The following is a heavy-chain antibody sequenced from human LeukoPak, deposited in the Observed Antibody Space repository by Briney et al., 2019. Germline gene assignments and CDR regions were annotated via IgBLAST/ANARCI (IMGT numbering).Heavy chain of an antibody. V-gene: IGHV4-61*02. CDR2: IYTSGST. Sequence: SETLSLTCTVSGGSISSGSYYWSWIRQPAGKGLEWIGRIYTSGSTNYNPSLKSRVTISVDTSKNQFSLKLSSVTAADTAVYYCASVHHWGQGTLVTVSS. CDR1: GGSISSGSYY. CDR3: ASVHH. J-gene: IGHJ1*01.